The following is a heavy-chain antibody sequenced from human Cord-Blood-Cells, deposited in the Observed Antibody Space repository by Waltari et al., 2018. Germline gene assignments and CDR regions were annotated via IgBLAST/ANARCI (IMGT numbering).Heavy chain of an antibody. D-gene: IGHD6-6*01. CDR1: GYTFTGDY. V-gene: IGHV1-2*02. CDR3: ASQEGSKYYFDY. Sequence: QVQLVQSGAEVKQPGASVKVSCKASGYTFTGDYLHRVRQAPGQGLEWMGWINPNSGGTNYAQKFQGRVTMTRDTSISTAYMELSRLRSDDTAVYYCASQEGSKYYFDYWGQGTLVTVSS. CDR2: INPNSGGT. J-gene: IGHJ4*02.